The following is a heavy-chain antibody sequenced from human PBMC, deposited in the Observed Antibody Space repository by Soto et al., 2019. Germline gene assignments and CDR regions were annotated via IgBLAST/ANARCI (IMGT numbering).Heavy chain of an antibody. V-gene: IGHV3-53*01. Sequence: LRLSCAASGFTVSSNYMSWVRQAPGKGLEWVSVIYSGGSTYYADSVKGRFTISRDNSKNTLYLQMNSLRAEDTAVYYCARCPWGYGDYGDYYYGMDVWGQGTTVTVSS. D-gene: IGHD4-17*01. CDR3: ARCPWGYGDYGDYYYGMDV. CDR2: IYSGGST. CDR1: GFTVSSNY. J-gene: IGHJ6*02.